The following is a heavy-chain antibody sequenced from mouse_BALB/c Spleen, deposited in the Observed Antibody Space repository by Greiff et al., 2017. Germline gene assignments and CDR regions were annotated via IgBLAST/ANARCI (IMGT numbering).Heavy chain of an antibody. Sequence: VQLQQSGAELVKPGASVKLSCTASGFNIKDTYMHWVKQRPEQGLEWIGRIDPANGNTKYDPKFQGKATITADTSSNTAYLQLSSLTSEDTAVYYCARGSRGLTWFAYWGQGTLVTVSA. CDR1: GFNIKDTY. D-gene: IGHD3-3*01. CDR3: ARGSRGLTWFAY. J-gene: IGHJ3*01. V-gene: IGHV14-3*02. CDR2: IDPANGNT.